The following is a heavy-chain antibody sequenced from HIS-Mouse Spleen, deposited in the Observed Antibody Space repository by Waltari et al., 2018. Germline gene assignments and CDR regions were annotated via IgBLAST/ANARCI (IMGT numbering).Heavy chain of an antibody. CDR1: GFTFCTYA. CDR2: ISYDGSNK. D-gene: IGHD6-19*01. Sequence: QVQLVESGGGVVQPGRSLRLSCAASGFTFCTYAMHWVRQAPGQGLEWVAVISYDGSNKYYADSVKGRFTISRDNSKNTLYLQMNSLRAEDTAVYYCARVNGIAVAGTDAFDIWGQGTMVTVSS. J-gene: IGHJ3*02. V-gene: IGHV3-30-3*01. CDR3: ARVNGIAVAGTDAFDI.